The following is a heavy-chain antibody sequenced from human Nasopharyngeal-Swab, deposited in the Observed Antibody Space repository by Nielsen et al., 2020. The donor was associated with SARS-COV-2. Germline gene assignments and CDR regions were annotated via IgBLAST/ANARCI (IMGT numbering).Heavy chain of an antibody. CDR2: INTNTGNP. D-gene: IGHD1-26*01. CDR3: ARVGRQYYFDY. Sequence: WVRQAPGQGLEWMGWINTNTGNPTYAQGFTGRFVFSLDTSVSTAYLQISSLKAEDIAVYYCARVGRQYYFDYWGQGTLVTVSS. V-gene: IGHV7-4-1*02. J-gene: IGHJ4*02.